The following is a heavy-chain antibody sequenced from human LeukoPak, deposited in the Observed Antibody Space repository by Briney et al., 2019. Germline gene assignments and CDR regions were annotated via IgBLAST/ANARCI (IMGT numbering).Heavy chain of an antibody. CDR3: ARDSGSGSYYGMDV. CDR1: GGSISSSNW. CDR2: IYHSGST. Sequence: PSETLSLTCAVSGGSISSSNWWSWVRQPPGKVLEWIGEIYHSGSTNYNPSLKSRVTISVDKSKNQSSLKLSSVTAADTAVYYCARDSGSGSYYGMDVWGKGTTVTVSS. D-gene: IGHD3-10*01. J-gene: IGHJ6*04. V-gene: IGHV4-4*02.